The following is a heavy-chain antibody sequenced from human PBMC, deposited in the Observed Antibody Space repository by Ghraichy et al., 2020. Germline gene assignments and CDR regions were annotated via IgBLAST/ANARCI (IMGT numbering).Heavy chain of an antibody. J-gene: IGHJ4*02. CDR1: GFTFSSYW. CDR3: IRTFYNSPDN. Sequence: GSLRLSCAASGFTFSSYWMHWVRQAPGKGLVWVSRINTDGSSTTYADSVKGRFTISRDNAKNTLFLQMNSLRAEDTAVYYCIRTFYNSPDNWGQGTLVTVSS. CDR2: INTDGSST. D-gene: IGHD3-10*01. V-gene: IGHV3-74*01.